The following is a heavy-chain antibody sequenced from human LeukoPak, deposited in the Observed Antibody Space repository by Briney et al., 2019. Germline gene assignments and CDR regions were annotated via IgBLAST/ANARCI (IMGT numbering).Heavy chain of an antibody. J-gene: IGHJ4*02. CDR3: ARSRYYYDSSGYYLDY. CDR1: GGSFSGYY. Sequence: PSETLSLTCAVYGGSFSGYYWSWIRQPPGKGLEWIGEINHSGSTNYNPSLKRRVTISVDTSKNQFSLKLSSVTAADTAVYYCARSRYYYDSSGYYLDYWGQGTLVTVSS. V-gene: IGHV4-34*01. D-gene: IGHD3-22*01. CDR2: INHSGST.